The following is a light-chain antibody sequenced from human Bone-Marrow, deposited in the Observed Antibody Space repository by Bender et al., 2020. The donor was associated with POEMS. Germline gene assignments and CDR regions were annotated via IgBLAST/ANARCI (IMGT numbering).Light chain of an antibody. CDR1: SSNIGGNA. Sequence: QSVLTQPPSASGTPGQRVTISCSGSSSNIGGNAVNWWQQLPGTAPKLLIYGNEQRPSGVPDRFSGSKSGTSASLAISGLQSEGEADYFCSAWDGILSGWVYGGGTEVAVL. J-gene: IGLJ3*02. V-gene: IGLV1-44*01. CDR2: GNE. CDR3: SAWDGILSGWV.